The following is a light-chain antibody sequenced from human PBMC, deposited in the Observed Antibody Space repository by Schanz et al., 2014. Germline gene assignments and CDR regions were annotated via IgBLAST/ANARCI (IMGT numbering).Light chain of an antibody. J-gene: IGKJ5*01. CDR3: QHYNNWPLT. CDR1: QSVRTN. Sequence: EIVMTQSPATLSVSPGERATLSCRASQSVRTNLAWYQQRLGQAPRLLIYGASTRATGIPARFSGSGSETEFTLTISSLQSEDFAVYYCQHYNNWPLTFGQGTRLEIK. V-gene: IGKV3-15*01. CDR2: GAS.